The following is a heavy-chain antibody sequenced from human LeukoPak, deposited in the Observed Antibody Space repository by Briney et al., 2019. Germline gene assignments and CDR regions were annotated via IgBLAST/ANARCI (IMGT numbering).Heavy chain of an antibody. Sequence: GGSLRLSCAASKFTFSTSAMSWVRQAPGKGLEWVAGIFGSGGSAHYADSAKGRFTISRDNSKNTVYLQINSLRAEDTAVYYCGKTTTGYSSGQKPAWPVDYWGQGTLVTVSS. CDR3: GKTTTGYSSGQKPAWPVDY. CDR2: IFGSGGSA. CDR1: KFTFSTSA. D-gene: IGHD6-19*01. V-gene: IGHV3-23*01. J-gene: IGHJ4*02.